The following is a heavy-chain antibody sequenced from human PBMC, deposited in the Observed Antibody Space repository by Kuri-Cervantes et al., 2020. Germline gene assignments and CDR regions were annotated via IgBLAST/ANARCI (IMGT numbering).Heavy chain of an antibody. CDR2: INHRGRA. Sequence: SQTLSLTCAVYGGSFSDHLWTWIRQSPGKGLEWNGEINHRGRATYNSSLKSRVTILVDTSKNQFSLKFTSVTAVDTAVYYCARENWGLNDAFDSWGQGTMVTVSS. CDR3: ARENWGLNDAFDS. J-gene: IGHJ3*02. V-gene: IGHV4-34*01. CDR1: GGSFSDHL. D-gene: IGHD7-27*01.